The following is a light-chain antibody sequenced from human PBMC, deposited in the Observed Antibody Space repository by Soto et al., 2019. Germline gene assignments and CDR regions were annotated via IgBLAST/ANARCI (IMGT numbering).Light chain of an antibody. Sequence: EIVLTQSPGTLSLSPGERGTLSCRASQIIGDNDLAWYQQKPGQAPRLLIYGVYTRASGIPDRFSGSGSGTQFTLTITRLEPEDSAVYFCQHYGYSQWTFGQGTKVDIK. CDR1: QIIGDND. V-gene: IGKV3-20*01. CDR2: GVY. CDR3: QHYGYSQWT. J-gene: IGKJ1*01.